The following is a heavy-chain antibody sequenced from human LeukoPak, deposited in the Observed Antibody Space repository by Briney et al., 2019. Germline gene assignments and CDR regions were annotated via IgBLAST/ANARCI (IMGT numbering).Heavy chain of an antibody. CDR3: ARLSGHSSGWPYDY. D-gene: IGHD6-19*01. CDR1: GGSFSGYY. Sequence: SETLSLTCAVYGGSFSGYYWSWIRQPPGKGLEWIGEINHSGSTNYNPSLKSRVTISVDTSKNQFSLKLSSVTAADTAVYYCARLSGHSSGWPYDYWGQGTLVTVSS. V-gene: IGHV4-34*01. CDR2: INHSGST. J-gene: IGHJ4*02.